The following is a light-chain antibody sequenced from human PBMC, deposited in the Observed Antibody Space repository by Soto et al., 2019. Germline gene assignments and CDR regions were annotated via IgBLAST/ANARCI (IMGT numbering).Light chain of an antibody. CDR3: QQYNNWPRT. J-gene: IGKJ1*01. CDR1: QSVNSN. CDR2: GAS. Sequence: EIVMTQSPATLSVSPGERATLSCRASQSVNSNLAWYQQKPGQAPRLLIYGASTGATGLPARFSGSGSGTEFTLTISSLQSEDFAVHYCQQYNNWPRTFGQGTKVEIK. V-gene: IGKV3-15*01.